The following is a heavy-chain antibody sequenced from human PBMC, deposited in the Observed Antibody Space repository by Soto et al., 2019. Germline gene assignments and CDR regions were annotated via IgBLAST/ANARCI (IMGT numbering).Heavy chain of an antibody. CDR2: IYYSGST. J-gene: IGHJ3*01. D-gene: IGHD3-10*01. CDR3: ARVWGGAFDF. V-gene: IGHV4-59*01. Sequence: QVQLQESGPGLVKPSETLSLTCTVSGGSIRSYYWSWIRQPPGKGLEWIGYIYYSGSTNYNPSLKSRVTLSVDPSKTQFSLKLSSVTAADTAVYYCARVWGGAFDFWGQGTMVTVSS. CDR1: GGSIRSYY.